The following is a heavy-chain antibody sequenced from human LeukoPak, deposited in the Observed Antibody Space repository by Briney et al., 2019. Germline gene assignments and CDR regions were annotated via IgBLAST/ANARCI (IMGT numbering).Heavy chain of an antibody. V-gene: IGHV3-74*01. D-gene: IGHD3-3*01. CDR1: GFTFSSYW. J-gene: IGHJ4*02. CDR3: ATSYDFWSGYYASTKFDY. CDR2: INSDGSST. Sequence: GGSLRLSRAASGFTFSSYWMHWVRQAPGKGLVWVSRINSDGSSTSYADSVKGRFTISRDNAKNTLYLQMNSLRAEDTAVYYCATSYDFWSGYYASTKFDYWGQGTLVTVSS.